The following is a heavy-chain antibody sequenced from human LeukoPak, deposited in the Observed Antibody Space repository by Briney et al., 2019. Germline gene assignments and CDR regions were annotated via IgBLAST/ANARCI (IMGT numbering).Heavy chain of an antibody. CDR1: GGTFSSYA. Sequence: SVKVSCKASGGTFSSYAISWVRQAPGQGLEWMGRIIPILGIANYAQKFQGRVTITADKSTSTAYMELSSLRSEDTAVYYCARDPLGSAVSGYLLADAFDIWGQGTMVTVSS. CDR3: ARDPLGSAVSGYLLADAFDI. J-gene: IGHJ3*02. V-gene: IGHV1-69*04. D-gene: IGHD5-12*01. CDR2: IIPILGIA.